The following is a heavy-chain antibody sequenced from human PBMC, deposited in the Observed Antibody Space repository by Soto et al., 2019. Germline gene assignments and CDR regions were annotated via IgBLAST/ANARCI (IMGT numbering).Heavy chain of an antibody. J-gene: IGHJ3*02. CDR1: GFTFSSYG. V-gene: IGHV3-21*01. Sequence: GGSLRLSCAASGFTFSSYGINWVRQAPWKGLEWVSSISSSSYIYYADSVKGRFTISRDNAKNSLYLQMNSLRAEDTAVYYCARDGIAARTLLGAFDIWGQGTMVTLSS. CDR3: ARDGIAARTLLGAFDI. CDR2: ISSSSYI. D-gene: IGHD6-6*01.